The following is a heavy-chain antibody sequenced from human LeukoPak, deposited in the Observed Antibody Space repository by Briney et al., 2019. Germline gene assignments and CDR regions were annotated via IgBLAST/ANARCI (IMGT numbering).Heavy chain of an antibody. D-gene: IGHD2-15*01. CDR1: GASISGYW. J-gene: IGHJ5*02. CDR2: MYTDGDT. Sequence: PSETLSFTCDVSGASISGYWWSWIRQPAGKGLEWIGRMYTDGDTNYNPALKSRVTVSVDTSKNLFSLKLISVTAADTAVYYCARGVVVAVTGWFDPWGQGTLVTVSS. CDR3: ARGVVVAVTGWFDP. V-gene: IGHV4-4*07.